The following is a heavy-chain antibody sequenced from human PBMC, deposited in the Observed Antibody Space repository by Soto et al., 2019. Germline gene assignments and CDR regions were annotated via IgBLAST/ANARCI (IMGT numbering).Heavy chain of an antibody. V-gene: IGHV1-18*04. D-gene: IGHD6-13*01. CDR2: ISAYNGNT. CDR3: ARNPLHSSSWYGNWFDP. Sequence: QVQLVQSGAEVKKPGASVKVSCKASGYTFTSYGISWVRQAPGQGLEWMGWISAYNGNTNYAQKLQGRVTMTTGTSTSTAYMELRSLRSDDTAVYYCARNPLHSSSWYGNWFDPWGQGTLVTVSS. J-gene: IGHJ5*02. CDR1: GYTFTSYG.